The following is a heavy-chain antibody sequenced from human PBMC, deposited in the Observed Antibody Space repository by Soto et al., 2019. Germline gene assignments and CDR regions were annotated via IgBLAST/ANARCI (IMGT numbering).Heavy chain of an antibody. J-gene: IGHJ1*01. V-gene: IGHV3-33*05. CDR1: RVSVSNSE. CDR2: ISADGNSE. CDR3: TKDVAYGGTAWGN. D-gene: IGHD4-17*01. Sequence: RLARVACRVSVSNSEVPGAFKDPGKGLEWVAMISADGNSEDYAASVKGRFTVSRENSKNTLYLQMDSLRVEDTAIYSCTKDVAYGGTAWGNWGQPPLVSVPS.